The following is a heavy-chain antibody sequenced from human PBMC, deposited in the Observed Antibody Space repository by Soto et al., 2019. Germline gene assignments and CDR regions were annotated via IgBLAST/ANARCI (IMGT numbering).Heavy chain of an antibody. CDR2: INPNSGGT. CDR3: ARDDGGRGYYFDY. D-gene: IGHD3-16*01. Sequence: ASVKVSCKASGYTFTGYYMHWVRQAPGQGLEWMGWINPNSGGTNYAQKFQGRVTMTRDTSISTAYMELSRLRSDDTAVYYCARDDGGRGYYFDYWGQGXLVTVSS. CDR1: GYTFTGYY. J-gene: IGHJ4*02. V-gene: IGHV1-2*02.